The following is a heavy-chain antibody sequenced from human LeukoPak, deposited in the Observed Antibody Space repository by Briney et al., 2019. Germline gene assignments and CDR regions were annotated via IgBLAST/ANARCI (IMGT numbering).Heavy chain of an antibody. CDR2: ISGSGGST. J-gene: IGHJ6*02. CDR3: AKDLRVAADYYYYYGMDV. Sequence: PGGSLRLSCAASGFTFSSYAMSWVRQAPGKGLEWVSAISGSGGSTYYADSVKGRFTISRDNSKNTLYLQMNSLRAEDTAVYYCAKDLRVAADYYYYYGMDVWGQGTTVTVSS. V-gene: IGHV3-23*01. CDR1: GFTFSSYA. D-gene: IGHD2-15*01.